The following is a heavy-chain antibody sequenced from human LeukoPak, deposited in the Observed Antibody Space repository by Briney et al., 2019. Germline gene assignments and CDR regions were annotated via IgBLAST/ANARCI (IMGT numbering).Heavy chain of an antibody. D-gene: IGHD6-19*01. V-gene: IGHV4-34*01. J-gene: IGHJ4*02. CDR1: GGSFSTYY. Sequence: SETLSLTCTVYGGSFSTYYWTWIRQPPGKGLEWIGEISHSEATYYNPSLKSRVTISVDTSKNQFSMKLSSVTAADTAVYYCARQAVAGTYWGQGTLVTVSS. CDR3: ARQAVAGTY. CDR2: ISHSEAT.